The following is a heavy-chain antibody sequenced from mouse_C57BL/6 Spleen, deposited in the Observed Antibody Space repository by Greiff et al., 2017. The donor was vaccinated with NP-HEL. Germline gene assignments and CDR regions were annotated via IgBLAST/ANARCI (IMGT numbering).Heavy chain of an antibody. D-gene: IGHD1-1*01. CDR3: TPHYYGSSYDYYAMDY. J-gene: IGHJ4*01. V-gene: IGHV14-1*01. Sequence: VQLQQSGAELVRPGASVKLSCTASGFHIKDYYMHWVKQRPEQGLEWIGRIDPEDGDTEYAPKFQGKATMTADTSSNTAYLQLSSLTSEDTAVYYCTPHYYGSSYDYYAMDYWGQGTSVTVSS. CDR1: GFHIKDYY. CDR2: IDPEDGDT.